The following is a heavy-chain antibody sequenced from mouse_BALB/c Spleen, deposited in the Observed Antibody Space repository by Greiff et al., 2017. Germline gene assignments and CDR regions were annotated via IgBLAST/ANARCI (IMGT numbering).Heavy chain of an antibody. Sequence: EVQLQQSGAELVRSGASVKLSCTASGFNIKDYYMHWVKQRPEQGLEWIGWIDPENGDTEYAPKFQGKATMTADTSSNTAYLQLSSLTSEDTAVYYCNGGLRRDYWGQGTTLTVSS. J-gene: IGHJ2*01. D-gene: IGHD2-4*01. CDR3: NGGLRRDY. CDR2: IDPENGDT. CDR1: GFNIKDYY. V-gene: IGHV14-4*02.